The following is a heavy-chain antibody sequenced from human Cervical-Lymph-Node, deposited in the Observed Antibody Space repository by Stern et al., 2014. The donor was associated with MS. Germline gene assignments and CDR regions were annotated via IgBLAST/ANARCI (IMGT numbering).Heavy chain of an antibody. V-gene: IGHV3-15*01. CDR3: TTDEVANFAH. Sequence: EDQLVESGGGLVEPGGSLRLSCAASGFIFSKAWMTWVRQAPGKGLEWVGRLQPKTAGETTNYSTPEQGRFTISRDDSKNIMFLHMSSLRTDDTAVYYCTTDEVANFAHWGPGILVTVSS. CDR1: GFIFSKAW. J-gene: IGHJ5*02. CDR2: LQPKTAGETT.